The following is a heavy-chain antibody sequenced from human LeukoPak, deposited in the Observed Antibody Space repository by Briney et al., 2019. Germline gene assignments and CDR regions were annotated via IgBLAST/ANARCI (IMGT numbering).Heavy chain of an antibody. CDR1: GGSISSYY. Sequence: SETLSLTCTVSGGSISSYYWSWIRQPPGKGLEWIGYIYYSGSTNYNPSLKSRVTISVDTSKNQFSLKLSSVTAADTAVYYCASSGWYDAFDTWGQGTMVTVSS. D-gene: IGHD6-19*01. CDR3: ASSGWYDAFDT. CDR2: IYYSGST. J-gene: IGHJ3*02. V-gene: IGHV4-59*08.